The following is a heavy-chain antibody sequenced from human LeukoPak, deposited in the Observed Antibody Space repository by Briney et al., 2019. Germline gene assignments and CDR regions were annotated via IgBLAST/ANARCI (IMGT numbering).Heavy chain of an antibody. Sequence: GGSLRLSCAASGFTFSSYSMNWVRQAPGKGLEWVSSISSSSSYIYYADSVRGRFTISRDNAKNSLYLQMNSLRAEDTAVYYCARGAMGKFDYWGQGTLVTVSS. V-gene: IGHV3-21*01. CDR1: GFTFSSYS. CDR2: ISSSSSYI. J-gene: IGHJ4*02. CDR3: ARGAMGKFDY. D-gene: IGHD5-18*01.